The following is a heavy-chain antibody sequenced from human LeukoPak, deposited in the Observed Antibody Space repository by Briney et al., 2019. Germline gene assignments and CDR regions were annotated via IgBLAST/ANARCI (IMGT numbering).Heavy chain of an antibody. Sequence: GSSVKLSCKASGGTFSSYAISWVRQAPGQGLEWMGRIIPILGIANYAQKFQGRVTITADKSTSTAYMELSSLRSEDTAVYYCVRATYNSSSYSINGPVDDWGQGTLVTVSS. J-gene: IGHJ4*02. CDR3: VRATYNSSSYSINGPVDD. CDR2: IIPILGIA. D-gene: IGHD6-13*01. CDR1: GGTFSSYA. V-gene: IGHV1-69*04.